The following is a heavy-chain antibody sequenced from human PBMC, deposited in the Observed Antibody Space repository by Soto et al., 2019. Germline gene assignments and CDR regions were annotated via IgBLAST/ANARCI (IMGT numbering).Heavy chain of an antibody. CDR2: MNPGSGDT. CDR3: SRMASFGSLNWFDP. V-gene: IGHV1-8*01. Sequence: ASVKVSCKASGYTFTNNDVPWVRQATGQGLEWMGWMNPGSGDTGNAQKFQGRVTMTRNISIAAAYRELSSLRSEDTAIYYCSRMASFGSLNWFDPWGQGTLVTVSS. J-gene: IGHJ5*02. CDR1: GYTFTNND. D-gene: IGHD5-18*01.